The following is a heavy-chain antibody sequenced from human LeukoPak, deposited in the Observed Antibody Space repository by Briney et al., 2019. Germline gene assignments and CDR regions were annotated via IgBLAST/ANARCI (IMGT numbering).Heavy chain of an antibody. CDR1: GFTFSSYS. CDR3: ARDLELWLNY. J-gene: IGHJ4*02. D-gene: IGHD5-18*01. V-gene: IGHV3-21*01. Sequence: GGSLRLSCAASGFTFSSYSMNWVRQAPGKGLECVSSISSSSSYIYYADSVKGRFPISRDNAKNSLYLQMNSLRAEDTAVYYCARDLELWLNYWGQGTLVTVSS. CDR2: ISSSSSYI.